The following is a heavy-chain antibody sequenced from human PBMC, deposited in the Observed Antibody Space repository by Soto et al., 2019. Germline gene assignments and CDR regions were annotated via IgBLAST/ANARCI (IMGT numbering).Heavy chain of an antibody. Sequence: ASVKVSCKASGYSFTDYHIHWVRQAPGQGLEWLGRINPKSGGTSTAQKFQGWVTMTTDTSISTASTELTRLTSDDTAIYYCARGDSTDCSNGVCSFFYNHDMDVWGQGTTVTVSS. J-gene: IGHJ6*02. V-gene: IGHV1-2*04. CDR2: INPKSGGT. CDR3: ARGDSTDCSNGVCSFFYNHDMDV. CDR1: GYSFTDYH. D-gene: IGHD2-8*01.